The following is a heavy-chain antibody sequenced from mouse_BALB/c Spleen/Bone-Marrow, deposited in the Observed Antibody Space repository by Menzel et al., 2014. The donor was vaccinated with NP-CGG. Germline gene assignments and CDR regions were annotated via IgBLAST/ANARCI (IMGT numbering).Heavy chain of an antibody. D-gene: IGHD2-1*01. Sequence: EVKLMESGAELVRPGALVKLSCKASGFNIKDYYMHWVKRRPEQGLEWIGWIDPENGNTIYDPKFQGKASITADTSSNTAYLQLSSLTSEDTAVCYCAPEDGNYFDYWGQGTTLTVSS. CDR3: APEDGNYFDY. V-gene: IGHV14-1*02. CDR1: GFNIKDYY. CDR2: IDPENGNT. J-gene: IGHJ2*01.